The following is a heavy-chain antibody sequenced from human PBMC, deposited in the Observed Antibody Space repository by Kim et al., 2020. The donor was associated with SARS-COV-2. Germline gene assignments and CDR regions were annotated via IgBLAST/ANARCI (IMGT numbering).Heavy chain of an antibody. Sequence: SETLSLTCTVSGGSISSSSYYWGWIRQPPGKGLEWIGSIYYSGSTYYNPSLKSRVTISVDTSKNQFSLKLSSVTAADTAVYYCARGISCSSTSCRNNYGMDVWGQGTTVTVSS. CDR2: IYYSGST. J-gene: IGHJ6*02. CDR1: GGSISSSSYY. D-gene: IGHD2-2*01. V-gene: IGHV4-39*01. CDR3: ARGISCSSTSCRNNYGMDV.